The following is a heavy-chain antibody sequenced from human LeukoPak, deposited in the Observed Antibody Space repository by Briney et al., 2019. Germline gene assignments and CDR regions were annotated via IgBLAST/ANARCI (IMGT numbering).Heavy chain of an antibody. Sequence: SETLSLTCTVSGSSISSSYFWGWIRQPPGKGLEWIGSIYHSGITYYTSSLKSRVTISVDTSKNQFSLRLNSVTAADTAVYYCCSFYSGSGYRGRYSMDVWGQGTTVTVSS. V-gene: IGHV4-38-2*02. J-gene: IGHJ6*02. D-gene: IGHD6-13*01. CDR1: GSSISSSYF. CDR2: IYHSGIT. CDR3: CSFYSGSGYRGRYSMDV.